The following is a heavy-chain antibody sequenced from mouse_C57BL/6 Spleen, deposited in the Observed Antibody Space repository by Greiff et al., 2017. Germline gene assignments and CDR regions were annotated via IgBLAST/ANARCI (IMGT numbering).Heavy chain of an antibody. Sequence: EVQLQQSGAELVKPGASVKLSCTASGFNIKDYYMHWVKQRTEQGLEWIGRIDPEDGETKYAPKFQCKATITADTSSNTAYLQLSSLTSEDTAVYYCARLTTVVARGMDYWGQGTSVTVSS. CDR3: ARLTTVVARGMDY. J-gene: IGHJ4*01. CDR2: IDPEDGET. D-gene: IGHD1-1*01. V-gene: IGHV14-2*01. CDR1: GFNIKDYY.